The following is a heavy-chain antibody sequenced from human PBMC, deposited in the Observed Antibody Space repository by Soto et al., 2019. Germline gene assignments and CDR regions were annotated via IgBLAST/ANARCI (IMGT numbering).Heavy chain of an antibody. J-gene: IGHJ6*02. CDR3: ARDGGTTREPHFLKRTRSGMDV. D-gene: IGHD4-17*01. CDR2: INAGNGNT. V-gene: IGHV1-3*01. CDR1: GYTFTSYA. Sequence: ASVKVSCKASGYTFTSYAMHWVRQAPGQRLEWMGWINAGNGNTKYSQKFQGRVTITRDTSASTAYMELSSLRSEDTAVYYCARDGGTTREPHFLKRTRSGMDVWGQGTTVTVSS.